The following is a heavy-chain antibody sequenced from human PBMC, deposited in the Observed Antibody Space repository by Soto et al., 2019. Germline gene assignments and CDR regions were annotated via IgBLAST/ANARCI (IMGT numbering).Heavy chain of an antibody. J-gene: IGHJ4*02. D-gene: IGHD3-22*01. CDR1: EFTLVDPK. CDR2: SRDKPQGYST. Sequence: PGGSRKPSFPAFEFTLVDPKINWAPQAPGKALEWVGRSRDKPQGYSTTYAASVKGRFTASRDESKNSAYLQMNSLKTQDTAVYYCVRATYFSDSSGYTRCLDYWRQRTLVTVSS. CDR3: VRATYFSDSSGYTRCLDY. V-gene: IGHV3-72*01.